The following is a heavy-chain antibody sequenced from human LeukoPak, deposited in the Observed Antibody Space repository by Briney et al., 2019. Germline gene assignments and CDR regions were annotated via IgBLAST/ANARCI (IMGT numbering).Heavy chain of an antibody. CDR1: GYTFASYY. CDR3: AREADIAAAGGYFDY. Sequence: ASVKVPCKASGYTFASYYMHWVRQAPGQGLEWMGIINPSGGSTSYAQKFQGRVTMTRDTSTSTVYMELSSLRSEDTAVYYCAREADIAAAGGYFDYWGQGTLVTVSS. V-gene: IGHV1-46*01. J-gene: IGHJ4*02. CDR2: INPSGGST. D-gene: IGHD6-13*01.